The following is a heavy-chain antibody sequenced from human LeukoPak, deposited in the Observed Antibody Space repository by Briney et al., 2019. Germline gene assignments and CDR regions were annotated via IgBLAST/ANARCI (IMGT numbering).Heavy chain of an antibody. J-gene: IGHJ4*02. CDR2: IYCSGST. Sequence: SETLSLTCTVSGGSISTYYWSWIRQPPGKGLEWIGYIYCSGSTNYNPSLKSRVTISVDMSKSQFSLKVSSVTAADTAVYYCTRGRSYMSYWGQGTLVTVSS. D-gene: IGHD5/OR15-5a*01. V-gene: IGHV4-59*01. CDR3: TRGRSYMSY. CDR1: GGSISTYY.